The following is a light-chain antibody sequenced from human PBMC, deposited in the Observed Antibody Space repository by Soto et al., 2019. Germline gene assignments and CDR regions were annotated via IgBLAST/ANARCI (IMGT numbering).Light chain of an antibody. CDR2: AAS. Sequence: DIVVTQSPLTLPVTPGEAASISCRSSQSLLHSNGYNYLDWYLQKPGQSPQLLIYAASTLQSGVPSRFSGSGSGTEFTLTIISLQPEDFATYYCQQSYRFPKTFGRGTKVDIK. CDR3: QQSYRFPKT. J-gene: IGKJ1*01. CDR1: QSLLHSNGYNY. V-gene: IGKV2-28*01.